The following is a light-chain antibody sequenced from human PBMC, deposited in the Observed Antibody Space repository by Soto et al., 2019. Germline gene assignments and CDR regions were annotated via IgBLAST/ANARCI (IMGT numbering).Light chain of an antibody. J-gene: IGKJ4*01. V-gene: IGKV3-15*01. CDR1: QRVSSN. Sequence: EIVMTQSPATLSVSPGERATLSCRASQRVSSNLAWYQQKPGQAPRPLIYGASTSATGIPARFSGSGSGTEFTLTISSLQSEDFATYYCQQDNNWTPRVFGGVKKVEIK. CDR3: QQDNNWTPRV. CDR2: GAS.